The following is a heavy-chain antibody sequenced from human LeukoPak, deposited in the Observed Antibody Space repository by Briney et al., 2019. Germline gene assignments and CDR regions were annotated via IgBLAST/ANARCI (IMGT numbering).Heavy chain of an antibody. CDR2: IYHSGST. CDR1: GYSISSGCY. V-gene: IGHV4-38-2*02. D-gene: IGHD2-8*01. J-gene: IGHJ3*02. Sequence: SETLSLTCTVSGYSISSGCYWDWIRQPPGKGLEWIGSIYHSGSTYYNPSLKSRVTISVDTSKNQFSLKLSSVTAADTAVYYCAVALGYCTNGVCSDDAFDIWGQGAMVTVSA. CDR3: AVALGYCTNGVCSDDAFDI.